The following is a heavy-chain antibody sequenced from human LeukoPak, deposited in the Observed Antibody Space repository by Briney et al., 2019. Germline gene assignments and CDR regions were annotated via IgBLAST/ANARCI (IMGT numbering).Heavy chain of an antibody. Sequence: GGSLRLSCAASGFTFSRYHMHWVRQTTGKGLEWVSAIGTTADTYYPDSVKGRFTISREDAKNSLFLQMDSLRAGDTAVYYCARWGGLCGGDAYELWGQGTLVTVSS. V-gene: IGHV3-13*01. CDR1: GFTFSRYH. CDR2: IGTTADT. J-gene: IGHJ3*01. CDR3: ARWGGLCGGDAYEL. D-gene: IGHD2-21*01.